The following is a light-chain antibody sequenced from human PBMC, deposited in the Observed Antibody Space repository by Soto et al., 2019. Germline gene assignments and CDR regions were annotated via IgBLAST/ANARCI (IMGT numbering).Light chain of an antibody. CDR1: QSISTY. Sequence: DIQMTQSPPSLSASVGDTITITCRASQSISTYLDWYQVTPGKAPKVLIYVASTRQDVVPSRFSCSGFGTDFTLTINSLQREDFATYYCHQNYNRLPWTFGQGTKVEIK. V-gene: IGKV1-39*01. CDR2: VAS. J-gene: IGKJ1*01. CDR3: HQNYNRLPWT.